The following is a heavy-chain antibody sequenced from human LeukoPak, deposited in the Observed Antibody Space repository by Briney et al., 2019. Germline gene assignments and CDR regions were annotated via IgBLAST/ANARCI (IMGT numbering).Heavy chain of an antibody. Sequence: SETLSLTCTVSGGSITNTDYYWTWVRQSPGKGLEWIGYIYCSGSTYYNPSLKIRFTISMATSKNKFSLKLNSGTAADTAVYYCASAAKELWFLWYFDYWGQGNLVTVSS. CDR1: GGSITNTDYY. D-gene: IGHD3-16*02. J-gene: IGHJ4*02. CDR2: IYCSGST. CDR3: ASAAKELWFLWYFDY. V-gene: IGHV4-30-4*02.